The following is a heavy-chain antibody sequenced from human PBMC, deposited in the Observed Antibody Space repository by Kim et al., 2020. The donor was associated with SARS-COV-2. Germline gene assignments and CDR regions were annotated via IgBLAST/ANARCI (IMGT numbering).Heavy chain of an antibody. J-gene: IGHJ4*02. V-gene: IGHV1-3*04. D-gene: IGHD2-15*01. CDR2: IKIDNGNT. CDR1: GYTFTNYA. Sequence: ASVKVSCKASGYTFTNYAMHWVRQAPGHRLEWMGWIKIDNGNTIYSQKFQGRVSISRDTSASTAYMELSSLQSEDTAVYYCTKDGGKAGNSDFWGQGTLVTVSS. CDR3: TKDGGKAGNSDF.